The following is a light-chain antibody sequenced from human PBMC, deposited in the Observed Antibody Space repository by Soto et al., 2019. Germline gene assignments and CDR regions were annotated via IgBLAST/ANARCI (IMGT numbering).Light chain of an antibody. Sequence: QSVLTQPRSVSGSPGQSVTISCTGTSSDVGGYNLVSWYQQHPGKAPKLMIYDGSKRPSGVPDRFSGSKSGNTASLTISGLQAEDEADYYCYSYAGSYTLYVFGTGTKVTVL. V-gene: IGLV2-11*01. J-gene: IGLJ1*01. CDR1: SSDVGGYNL. CDR3: YSYAGSYTLYV. CDR2: DGS.